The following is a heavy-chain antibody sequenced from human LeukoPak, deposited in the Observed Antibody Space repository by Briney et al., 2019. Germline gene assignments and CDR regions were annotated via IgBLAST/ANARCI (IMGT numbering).Heavy chain of an antibody. D-gene: IGHD2-2*01. J-gene: IGHJ4*02. CDR3: ARDCSSTSCYHY. V-gene: IGHV3-11*01. Sequence: GGSLRLSCAASGFTFREYYMSWIRQAPGKGLEWVSYISSSGSTIYYADSVKGRFTISRDNAKNSLYLQMNSLRAEDTAVYYCARDCSSTSCYHYWGQGTLVTVSS. CDR2: ISSSGSTI. CDR1: GFTFREYY.